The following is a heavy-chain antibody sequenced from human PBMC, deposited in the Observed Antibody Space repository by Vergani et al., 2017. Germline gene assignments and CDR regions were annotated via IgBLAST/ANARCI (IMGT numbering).Heavy chain of an antibody. D-gene: IGHD6-6*01. J-gene: IGHJ4*02. CDR3: AKDAARPYY. V-gene: IGHV3-9*01. Sequence: EVQLVESGGGLVQPGRSLRLSCAASGFTFDDYAMHWVRQAPGKGLEWVSGISWNSGSIGYADSVKGRFTISRDNAKNSLYLQMNSLRAEDTAVYYCAKDAARPYYWGQGTLVTVSS. CDR2: ISWNSGSI. CDR1: GFTFDDYA.